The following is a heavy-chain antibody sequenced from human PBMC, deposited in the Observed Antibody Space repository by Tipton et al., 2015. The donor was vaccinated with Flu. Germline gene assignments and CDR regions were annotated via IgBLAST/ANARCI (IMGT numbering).Heavy chain of an antibody. J-gene: IGHJ4*02. CDR1: GGSISNYY. CDR3: ARDSPYDSSGYYSDY. V-gene: IGHV4-59*12. Sequence: TLSLTCTVSGGSISNYYWSWIRQPPGKALEWIGYVYNIGNTNYNPSLKSRVTISVDTSNNQLSLKLSSVTAADTSIYYCARDSPYDSSGYYSDYWVQGTQVTVSS. D-gene: IGHD3-22*01. CDR2: VYNIGNT.